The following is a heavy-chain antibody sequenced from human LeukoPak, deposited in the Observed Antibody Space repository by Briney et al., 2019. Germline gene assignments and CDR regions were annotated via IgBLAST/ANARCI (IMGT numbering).Heavy chain of an antibody. CDR1: GFTFSTYA. Sequence: GGSLRLSCAASGFTFSTYAMTWVRQAPGKGLNWVSGISGNGDSTFYADSVKGRFTISRDNSKKTLYLRMNSLRADDTAVYYCAKDARWLAPGTFDIWGQGTMVTVS. D-gene: IGHD6-19*01. V-gene: IGHV3-23*01. CDR2: ISGNGDST. CDR3: AKDARWLAPGTFDI. J-gene: IGHJ3*02.